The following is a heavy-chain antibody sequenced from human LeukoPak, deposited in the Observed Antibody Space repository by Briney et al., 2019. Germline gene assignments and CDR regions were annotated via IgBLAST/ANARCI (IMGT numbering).Heavy chain of an antibody. CDR2: IYYSGST. Sequence: SETLSLTCTVSGGSISSGDYYWSWIRQPPGKGLGWIGYIYYSGSTYYNPSLKSRVTISVDTSKNQFSLKLSSVTAADTAVYYCARDSTGTVFDYWGQGTLVTVSS. V-gene: IGHV4-30-4*01. CDR3: ARDSTGTVFDY. CDR1: GGSISSGDYY. J-gene: IGHJ4*02. D-gene: IGHD1-1*01.